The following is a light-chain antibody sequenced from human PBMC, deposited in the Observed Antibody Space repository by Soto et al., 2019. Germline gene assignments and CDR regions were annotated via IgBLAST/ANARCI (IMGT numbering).Light chain of an antibody. CDR2: KVS. CDR3: QQYKRSWT. Sequence: DIQMTQSPSTLSASVGDRVTITCRASQSVDTWLAWYQQKPGKAPKVLISKVSNLESGVPSRFSGSGYGTEFTLTISSLQPDDFATYYCQQYKRSWTFGQGNKVDIK. J-gene: IGKJ1*01. V-gene: IGKV1-5*03. CDR1: QSVDTW.